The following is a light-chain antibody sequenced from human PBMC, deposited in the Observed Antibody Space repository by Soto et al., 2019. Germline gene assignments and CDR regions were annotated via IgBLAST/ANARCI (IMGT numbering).Light chain of an antibody. J-gene: IGKJ1*01. CDR3: PNYGSSPWT. CDR2: GAS. V-gene: IGKV3-20*01. CDR1: QSVSSSY. Sequence: EIGLTQSPGTLSLSPGERATLSCRASQSVSSSYLASYQQKPGQAPRLLIYGASSRATGIPDRFSGSGSGRDFTVTISRLETKEFALYDWPNYGSSPWTFGQGTKVDIK.